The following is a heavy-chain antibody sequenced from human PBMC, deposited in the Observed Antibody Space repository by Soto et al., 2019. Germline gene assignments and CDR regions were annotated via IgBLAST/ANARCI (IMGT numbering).Heavy chain of an antibody. Sequence: QVQLVQSGAEVKKPGASVKVSCKASGYSFISYGVNWVRQAPGQGPEWMGWINTYKGNTDYAQQFQGRVTMTTDRSTTTVYMELRSLRSDDTAVYYCAKDGGDNGDDNNRIDTWGQGTLVTVSS. CDR1: GYSFISYG. D-gene: IGHD4-17*01. V-gene: IGHV1-18*01. CDR2: INTYKGNT. CDR3: AKDGGDNGDDNNRIDT. J-gene: IGHJ5*02.